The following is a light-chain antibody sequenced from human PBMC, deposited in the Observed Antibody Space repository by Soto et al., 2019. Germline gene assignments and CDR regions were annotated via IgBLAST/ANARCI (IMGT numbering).Light chain of an antibody. CDR3: KQYGTSSPWM. V-gene: IGKV1-5*03. J-gene: IGKJ1*01. CDR1: QSISSW. Sequence: DIQMTQSPSTLSASVGDRVTITCRASQSISSWLAWYQQKPGRAPKLLIYKASSLETGVPSRFSGSGSGTEITIIISSLQPDDFASYYCKQYGTSSPWMVGQGTKVEIK. CDR2: KAS.